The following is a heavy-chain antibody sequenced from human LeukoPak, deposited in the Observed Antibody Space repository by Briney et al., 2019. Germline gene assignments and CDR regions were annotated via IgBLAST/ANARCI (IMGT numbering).Heavy chain of an antibody. CDR1: GFTFDDYV. CDR3: AKGGYYYDSRGYSFYFDY. CDR2: ISWNGGSI. V-gene: IGHV3-9*01. D-gene: IGHD3-22*01. J-gene: IGHJ4*02. Sequence: GGSLRLSCAASGFTFDDYVMHWVRQAPGKGLEWVSGISWNGGSIAYADSVKGRFTISRDNAKNSLYLQMNRLRAEDTALYYCAKGGYYYDSRGYSFYFDYWGQGTLVTVSS.